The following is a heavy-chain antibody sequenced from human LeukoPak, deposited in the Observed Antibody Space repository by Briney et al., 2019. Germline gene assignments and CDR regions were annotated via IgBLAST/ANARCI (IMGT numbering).Heavy chain of an antibody. V-gene: IGHV4-59*11. J-gene: IGHJ3*02. CDR1: GASISGHY. D-gene: IGHD1-14*01. Sequence: SETLSLTCTVSGASISGHYLTWLRQPPGKGLEWIGYISHIGSTNYNPSLKSRVTISVDTYKNQFSLKLTSVTAADTAVYYCARDRISINALDMWGQGTMVTVCS. CDR3: ARDRISINALDM. CDR2: ISHIGST.